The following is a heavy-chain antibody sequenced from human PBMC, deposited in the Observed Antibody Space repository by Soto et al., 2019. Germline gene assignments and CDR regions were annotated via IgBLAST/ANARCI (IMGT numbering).Heavy chain of an antibody. CDR3: ARGEDYVWGSYRNYYFGY. V-gene: IGHV4-39*02. Sequence: SETLSLTCTVSGGSIRSSSYYWGWIRQPPGKGLDWIGSISYSGSTYYNPSLKSRLTISVDTSKNLFSLKVTSITAADTALYFCARGEDYVWGSYRNYYFGYWGQGTLVTVSS. CDR2: ISYSGST. J-gene: IGHJ4*02. CDR1: GGSIRSSSYY. D-gene: IGHD3-16*02.